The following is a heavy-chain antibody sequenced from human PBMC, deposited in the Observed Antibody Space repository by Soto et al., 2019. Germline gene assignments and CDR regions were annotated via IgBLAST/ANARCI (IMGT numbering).Heavy chain of an antibody. Sequence: SETLSLTCAVYGGSFSGFFWRWIRQPPGKGLEWIGEINHSGSTNYNPSLKSRVTFSVDTSKNQFSLKLSSVTAADTAVYYCARGPGDFWSGYYHYYYYGMDVWGQGTTVTVSS. V-gene: IGHV4-34*01. CDR3: ARGPGDFWSGYYHYYYYGMDV. CDR1: GGSFSGFF. CDR2: INHSGST. D-gene: IGHD3-3*01. J-gene: IGHJ6*02.